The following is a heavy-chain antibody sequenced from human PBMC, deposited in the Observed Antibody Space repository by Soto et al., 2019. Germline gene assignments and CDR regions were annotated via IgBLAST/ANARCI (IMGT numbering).Heavy chain of an antibody. Sequence: SETLSLTCTVSGGSISSYYWSWIRQPPGKGLEWIGYIYYSGSTNYNPSLKSRVTISVDTSKNQFSLKLSSVTAADTAVYYCARAPGLEVYYYDSSGYYPFDYWGQGTLVTVSS. V-gene: IGHV4-59*01. CDR1: GGSISSYY. J-gene: IGHJ4*02. CDR3: ARAPGLEVYYYDSSGYYPFDY. CDR2: IYYSGST. D-gene: IGHD3-22*01.